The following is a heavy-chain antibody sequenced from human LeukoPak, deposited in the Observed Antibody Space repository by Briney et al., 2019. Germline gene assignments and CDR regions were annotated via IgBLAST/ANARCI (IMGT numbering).Heavy chain of an antibody. CDR1: GGTFSSYA. CDR3: ARAHFSAYTGSE. Sequence: SVKVSCKASGGTFSSYAISWVRQAPGQGLEWMGGIIPIFGTANYAQKFQGRVTITADESTSTVYVELSSLRSEDTAIYYCARAHFSAYTGSEWGQGTLVTVSS. V-gene: IGHV1-69*13. D-gene: IGHD3-16*01. J-gene: IGHJ4*02. CDR2: IIPIFGTA.